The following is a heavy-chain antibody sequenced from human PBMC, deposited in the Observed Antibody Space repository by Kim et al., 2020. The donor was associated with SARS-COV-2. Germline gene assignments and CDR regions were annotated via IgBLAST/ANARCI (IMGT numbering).Heavy chain of an antibody. J-gene: IGHJ4*02. D-gene: IGHD2-2*01. Sequence: RVTISVDTSKNQFSLKLSSVTAADTAVYYCARMVEDIVVVPAAVESFDYWGQGTLVTVSS. CDR3: ARMVEDIVVVPAAVESFDY. V-gene: IGHV4-39*01.